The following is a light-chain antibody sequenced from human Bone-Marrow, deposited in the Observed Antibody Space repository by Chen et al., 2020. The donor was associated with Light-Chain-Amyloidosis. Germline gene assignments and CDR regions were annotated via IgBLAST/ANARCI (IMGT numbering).Light chain of an antibody. CDR2: KAS. V-gene: IGKV1-5*03. J-gene: IGKJ5*01. CDR3: QQYNTRSIT. Sequence: DIQMTQSPSTLSASVGDSVTITCRGSQSLDNWLAWYQQKPGKAPKLLIYKASTLVSGFPSRFSGRGSGTEFTLTISSLQPDDFATYYCQQYNTRSITFGQGTRLEIK. CDR1: QSLDNW.